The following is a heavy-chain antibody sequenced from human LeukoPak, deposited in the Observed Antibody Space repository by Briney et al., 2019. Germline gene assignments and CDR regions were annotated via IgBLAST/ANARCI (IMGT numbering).Heavy chain of an antibody. CDR2: INHSGST. J-gene: IGHJ4*02. Sequence: PSETLSLTCAVYGGSFSGYYWSWIRQPPGKGLEWIGEINHSGSTNYNPSLKSRVTISVDMSKNQFSLKLSSVTAADTAVYYCARGRVVPAATTWIQLWSYPYYFDYWGQGTLVTVSS. CDR1: GGSFSGYY. V-gene: IGHV4-34*01. D-gene: IGHD5-18*01. CDR3: ARGRVVPAATTWIQLWSYPYYFDY.